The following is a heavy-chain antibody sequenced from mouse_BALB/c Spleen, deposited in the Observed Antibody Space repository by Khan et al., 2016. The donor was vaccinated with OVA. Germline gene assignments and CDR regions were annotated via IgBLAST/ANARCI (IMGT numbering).Heavy chain of an antibody. V-gene: IGHV3-2*02. J-gene: IGHJ2*01. CDR2: ISYSGNT. CDR3: ARVNGGDFDY. CDR1: GYSITSDYA. Sequence: EVQLVESGPGLVKPSQSLSLTCTVTGYSITSDYAWNWIRQFPGNKLEWMGYISYSGNTKYNPSLKSRISVTLDTSKNPFFLQLNSVTAEDTATYYCARVNGGDFDYWGQGTTLTVSA.